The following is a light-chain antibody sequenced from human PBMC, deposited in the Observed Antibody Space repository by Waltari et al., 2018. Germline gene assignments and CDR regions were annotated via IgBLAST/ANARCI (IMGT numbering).Light chain of an antibody. CDR2: KSS. CDR3: QQYSTYPYT. J-gene: IGKJ2*01. Sequence: DIRMTQSPSTLSASVEDRVTITCRASHSVRTYLAWYQQKPGRAPKLLIFKSSTLQTGVPSKFSGSGSGTEFSLTISSLQPDDFATYYCQQYSTYPYTFGQGTKVEIK. CDR1: HSVRTY. V-gene: IGKV1-5*03.